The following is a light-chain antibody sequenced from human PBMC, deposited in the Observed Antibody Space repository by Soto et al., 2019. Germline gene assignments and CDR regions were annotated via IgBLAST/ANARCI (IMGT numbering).Light chain of an antibody. CDR1: QDISNY. CDR2: DAS. CDR3: QHYDNSHPAVT. V-gene: IGKV1-33*01. Sequence: DIQMTQSPSSLSSSVGDRVTITCQASQDISNYLTWYQQKPGQAPKLLIYDASNLETGVPLRFSGSGSGTDFAFTISSLRPEDIATYDYQHYDNSHPAVTFGRGTKLEIK. J-gene: IGKJ4*01.